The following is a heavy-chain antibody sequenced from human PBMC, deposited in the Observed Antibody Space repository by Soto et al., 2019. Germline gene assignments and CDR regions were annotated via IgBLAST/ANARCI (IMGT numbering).Heavy chain of an antibody. CDR1: GGSISSSGYY. CDR2: IYYTGIT. D-gene: IGHD2-21*01. Sequence: SETLSLTCTVSGGSISSSGYYWGWIRLPPGKGLEWIGSIYYTGITHLNPSLKSRLTMAVDTSKNEFSLKLTSVSAADTAVYFCAREERKGIISWFDPWGQGTPVTVSS. V-gene: IGHV4-39*07. J-gene: IGHJ5*02. CDR3: AREERKGIISWFDP.